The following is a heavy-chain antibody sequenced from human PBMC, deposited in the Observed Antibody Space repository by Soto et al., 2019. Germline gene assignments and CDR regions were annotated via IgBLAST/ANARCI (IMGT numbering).Heavy chain of an antibody. D-gene: IGHD4-17*01. CDR3: ARVGATVTSQALGFDH. V-gene: IGHV4-59*11. Sequence: PSETLSLTCTVSGGSISSHYWSWVRQPPGKGLEWIGYLYYTGSTNYNASLKSQVTMSLDTSKNQFSLMLTSVTAADTAVYYCARVGATVTSQALGFDHWGQGILVTVSS. CDR1: GGSISSHY. J-gene: IGHJ4*02. CDR2: LYYTGST.